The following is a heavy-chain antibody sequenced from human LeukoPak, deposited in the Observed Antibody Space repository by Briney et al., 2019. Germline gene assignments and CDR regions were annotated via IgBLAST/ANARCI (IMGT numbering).Heavy chain of an antibody. CDR1: GGSIGSYY. CDR2: VYYTGST. CDR3: ARHLLRSTGIFDY. V-gene: IGHV4-59*08. J-gene: IGHJ4*02. Sequence: SETLSLTCTVSGGSIGSYYWSWIRQPPGKGLEWIGYVYYTGSTNYNPSLKSRVTISVDTSKNQFSLKLSSVTAADTAVYYCARHLLRSTGIFDYWGQGTLVTVSS. D-gene: IGHD2-2*01.